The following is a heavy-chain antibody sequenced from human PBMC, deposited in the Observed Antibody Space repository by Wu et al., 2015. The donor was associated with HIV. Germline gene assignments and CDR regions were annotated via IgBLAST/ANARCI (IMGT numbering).Heavy chain of an antibody. CDR1: GGTFSSYT. V-gene: IGHV1-69*12. J-gene: IGHJ4*02. D-gene: IGHD6-13*01. CDR2: IIPIFGTA. Sequence: QVQLVQSGAEVKKPGSSVKVSCKASGGTFSSYTISWVRQAPGQGLEWMGGIIPIFGTANYAQKFQGRVTITADESTSTAYMELSRLRSDDTAVYYCARARPSLVAAAGMGTMLVPHVNFDYWGQGTLVTVSS. CDR3: ARARPSLVAAAGMGTMLVPHVNFDY.